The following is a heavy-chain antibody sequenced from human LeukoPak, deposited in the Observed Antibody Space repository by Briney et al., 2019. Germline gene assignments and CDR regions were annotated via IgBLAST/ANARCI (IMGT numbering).Heavy chain of an antibody. CDR2: ISWNGGGI. D-gene: IGHD3-10*01. CDR3: AKDTEGDYYGSGTYYNTNFDY. J-gene: IGHJ4*02. V-gene: IGHV3-9*01. CDR1: GFTFDDYA. Sequence: PGGSLRLSCAASGFTFDDYAMHWVRQAPGKGLEWVSGISWNGGGIAYADSVKGRFTISRDNAKNSLYLHMNSLRAEDSALYYCAKDTEGDYYGSGTYYNTNFDYWGQGTLVTVSS.